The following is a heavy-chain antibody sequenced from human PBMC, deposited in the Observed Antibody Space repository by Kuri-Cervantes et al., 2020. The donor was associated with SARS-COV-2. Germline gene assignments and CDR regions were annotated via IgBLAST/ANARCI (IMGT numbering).Heavy chain of an antibody. CDR1: GFIFSDAG. CDR3: AKDSSYDFWSGLLDAQDY. J-gene: IGHJ4*02. V-gene: IGHV3-30*02. D-gene: IGHD3-3*01. CDR2: IQDDGSNK. Sequence: GESLKISCAASGFIFSDAGMHWVRRAPGKGLEWVAFIQDDGSNKYYADSVKGRFTISRDNSKYALYLQMNSLSAADTAVYYCAKDSSYDFWSGLLDAQDYWGQGTLVTVSS.